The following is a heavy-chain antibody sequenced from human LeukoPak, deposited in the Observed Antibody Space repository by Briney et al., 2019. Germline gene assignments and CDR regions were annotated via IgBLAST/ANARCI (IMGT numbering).Heavy chain of an antibody. CDR1: GFTFSSYA. V-gene: IGHV3-23*01. J-gene: IGHJ6*03. Sequence: GGSLRLSCAASGFTFSSYAMSWVRQAPGKGLEWVSAISGSGGSTYYADSVKGRFTISRDNSKNTLYLQMNSLRAEDTAVYYCAKSSTGTTYYYYYMDVWGKGTTVTVSS. CDR2: ISGSGGST. D-gene: IGHD1-7*01. CDR3: AKSSTGTTYYYYYMDV.